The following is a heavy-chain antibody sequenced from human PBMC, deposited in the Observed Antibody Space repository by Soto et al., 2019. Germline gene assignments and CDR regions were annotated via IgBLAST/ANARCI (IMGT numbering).Heavy chain of an antibody. CDR2: TYYRSKWYN. V-gene: IGHV6-1*01. J-gene: IGHJ4*02. CDR1: GDSVSSNSAA. CDR3: ARGKLRYFDWLFSFDY. D-gene: IGHD3-9*01. Sequence: SQTLSLTCAISGDSVSSNSAAWNWIRQSPSRGLEWLGRTYYRSKWYNDYAVSVKSRITINPDTSKNQFSLQLNSVTPEDTAVYYCARGKLRYFDWLFSFDYWGQGTLVTVS.